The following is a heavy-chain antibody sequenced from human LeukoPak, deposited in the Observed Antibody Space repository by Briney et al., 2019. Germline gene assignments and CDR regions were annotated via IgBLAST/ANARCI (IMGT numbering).Heavy chain of an antibody. D-gene: IGHD6-13*01. J-gene: IGHJ4*02. Sequence: YXXXXVRQAPGKGLEWVSLISGNGDSTYYVDSVKGRFTISRDNSKNTLYLQMNSLRAEDTAVYYCAKRYSSSWYYFDYWGQGTLVTVSS. V-gene: IGHV3-23*01. CDR2: ISGNGDST. CDR3: AKRYSSSWYYFDY. CDR1: YX.